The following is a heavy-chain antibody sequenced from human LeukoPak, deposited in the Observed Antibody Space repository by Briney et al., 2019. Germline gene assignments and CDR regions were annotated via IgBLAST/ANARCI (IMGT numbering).Heavy chain of an antibody. CDR3: ARDRNLYYFDY. CDR1: GGSISSYH. CDR2: IYYSGST. V-gene: IGHV4-59*01. D-gene: IGHD1-14*01. Sequence: SETLSLTCTVSGGSISSYHWSWIRQPPGKGLEWIGYIYYSGSTNYNPSLKSRVTISVDTSKNQFSLKLSSVTAADTAVYYCARDRNLYYFDYWGQGTLVTVSS. J-gene: IGHJ4*02.